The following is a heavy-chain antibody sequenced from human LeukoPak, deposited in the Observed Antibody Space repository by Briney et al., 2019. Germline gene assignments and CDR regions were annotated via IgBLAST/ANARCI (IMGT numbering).Heavy chain of an antibody. Sequence: ASVKVSCKASGGTFSSQPISWVRQAPGQGLEWMGGIIPILGTADYAQKFQGRVTITADESTTTAYMELSSLRSDDTAVYYCTGGGETDSDWFDPWGQGTLVTVPS. J-gene: IGHJ5*02. V-gene: IGHV1-69*01. CDR1: GGTFSSQP. D-gene: IGHD3-10*01. CDR3: TGGGETDSDWFDP. CDR2: IIPILGTA.